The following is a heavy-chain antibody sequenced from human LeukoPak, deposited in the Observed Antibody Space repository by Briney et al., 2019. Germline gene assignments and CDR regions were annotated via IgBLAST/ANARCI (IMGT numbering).Heavy chain of an antibody. D-gene: IGHD5-18*01. J-gene: IGHJ6*02. CDR3: AREGGYSYGHYYYYYYGMDV. Sequence: ASVKVSCKASGYTFTSYDINWVRQATGQGLEWMGWVNPNSGNTGYAQKFQGRVTMTRNTSISTAYMEPSSLRSEDTAVYYCAREGGYSYGHYYYYYYGMDVWGQGTTVTVSS. CDR2: VNPNSGNT. V-gene: IGHV1-8*01. CDR1: GYTFTSYD.